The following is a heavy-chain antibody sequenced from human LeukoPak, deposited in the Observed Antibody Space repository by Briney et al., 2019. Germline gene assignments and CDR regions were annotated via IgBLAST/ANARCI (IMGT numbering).Heavy chain of an antibody. CDR1: GFTFSSYA. D-gene: IGHD1-1*01. J-gene: IGHJ4*02. Sequence: GGSLRLSCAASGFTFSSYAMSWVRQAPEKGLEWVSGVRGSGGSTYYADSVKGRFTISRDNSKNTLYVQMNSLRVEDTAVYYCARTGSPWYFFDYWGQGTLVTVSS. V-gene: IGHV3-23*01. CDR3: ARTGSPWYFFDY. CDR2: VRGSGGST.